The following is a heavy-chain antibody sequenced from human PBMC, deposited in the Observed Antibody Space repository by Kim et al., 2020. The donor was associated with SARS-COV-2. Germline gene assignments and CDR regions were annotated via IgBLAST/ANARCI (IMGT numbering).Heavy chain of an antibody. J-gene: IGHJ5*02. V-gene: IGHV4-39*01. CDR3: ARHQRTNGVWGDP. Sequence: SETLSLTCTVSGGSISSSSYYWGWIRQPPGKGLEWIGSIYYSGSTYYNPSLKSRVTISVDTSKNQFSLKLSSVTAADTAVYYCARHQRTNGVWGDPWGQGTLVTVSS. CDR2: IYYSGST. D-gene: IGHD2-8*01. CDR1: GGSISSSSYY.